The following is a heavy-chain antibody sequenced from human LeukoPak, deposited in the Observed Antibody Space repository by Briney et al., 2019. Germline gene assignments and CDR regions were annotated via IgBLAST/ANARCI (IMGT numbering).Heavy chain of an antibody. V-gene: IGHV3-23*01. CDR1: GFTFSGYA. Sequence: GGSLRLSCAASGFTFSGYAMSWVRQAPGKGLEWVSAISGSGGSTYYADSVKGRFTISRDNSKNTLYLQMNSLRAEDTAVYYCAKDRSYDSSGYYLPPPAFDIWGQGTMVTVSS. D-gene: IGHD3-22*01. CDR2: ISGSGGST. J-gene: IGHJ3*02. CDR3: AKDRSYDSSGYYLPPPAFDI.